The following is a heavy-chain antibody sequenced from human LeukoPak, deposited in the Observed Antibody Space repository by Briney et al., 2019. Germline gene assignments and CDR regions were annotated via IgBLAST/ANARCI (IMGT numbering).Heavy chain of an antibody. CDR2: INPRGGST. Sequence: ASVKVSCKASGYTFTTYYMHWVRQAPGQGLEWMGIINPRGGSTSYAQKFQGRVTMTRDMSTSTVSMELSSLRSEDTAVYYCARNGGDGYKANWFDTWGQGTLVTVSS. CDR3: ARNGGDGYKANWFDT. V-gene: IGHV1-46*01. D-gene: IGHD5-24*01. J-gene: IGHJ5*02. CDR1: GYTFTTYY.